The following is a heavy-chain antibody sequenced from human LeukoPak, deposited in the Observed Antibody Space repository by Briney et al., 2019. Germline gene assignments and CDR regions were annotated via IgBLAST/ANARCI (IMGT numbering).Heavy chain of an antibody. J-gene: IGHJ4*02. D-gene: IGHD2-15*01. CDR2: ISSSSSTI. CDR1: GFTFSSYS. V-gene: IGHV3-48*01. CDR3: ARDIIVGSDY. Sequence: GGSLRLSCAASGFTFSSYSMNWVRQAPGEGLEWVSYISSSSSTIYYADPVKGRFTISRDNAKNSLYLQMNSLRAEDTAVYYCARDIIVGSDYWGQGTLVTVSS.